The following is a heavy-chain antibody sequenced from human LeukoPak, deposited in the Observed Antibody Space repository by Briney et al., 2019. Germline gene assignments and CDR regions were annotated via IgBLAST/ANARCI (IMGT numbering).Heavy chain of an antibody. D-gene: IGHD6-19*01. CDR1: GFTFSSYW. CDR3: AREGGITVAGTAFDY. V-gene: IGHV3-7*01. CDR2: IKQDGSEK. J-gene: IGHJ4*02. Sequence: GGSLRLSCAASGFTFSSYWMSWVRQAPGKGLEWVANIKQDGSEKYYVDSVKGRFTISRDNAKNTVYLQMNSLKADDTAMYYCAREGGITVAGTAFDYWGQGTLVTVSS.